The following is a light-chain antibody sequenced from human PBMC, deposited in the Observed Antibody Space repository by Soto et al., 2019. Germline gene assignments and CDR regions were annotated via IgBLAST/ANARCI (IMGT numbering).Light chain of an antibody. Sequence: QSALTQPASVSGSPGQSITISCTGTSSDVGGYNFVSWYQQHPGKAPKLIISEVSDRPSGVSNRFSGSKSGNTASLTISGLQAEDEADYFCSSYTTTNTLWVFGGGTKLTVL. CDR2: EVS. CDR1: SSDVGGYNF. V-gene: IGLV2-14*01. J-gene: IGLJ3*02. CDR3: SSYTTTNTLWV.